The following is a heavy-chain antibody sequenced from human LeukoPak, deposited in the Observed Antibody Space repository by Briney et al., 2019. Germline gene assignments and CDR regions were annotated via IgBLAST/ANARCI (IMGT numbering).Heavy chain of an antibody. V-gene: IGHV3-21*01. J-gene: IGHJ4*02. D-gene: IGHD3-10*01. CDR3: ARGIGDSITLVRGVPFDY. CDR1: GFTFSSYS. CDR2: ISSSSGFI. Sequence: PGGSLRLSCVASGFTFSSYSMNWVRQAPGKGLEWVSSISSSSGFIYNADSVKGRFTISRDNAKNSLFLQMNSLRVEDTAVYYCARGIGDSITLVRGVPFDYWGQGALVTVSS.